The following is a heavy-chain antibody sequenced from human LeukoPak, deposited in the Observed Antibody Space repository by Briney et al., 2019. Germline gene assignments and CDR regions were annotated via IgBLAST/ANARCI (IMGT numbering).Heavy chain of an antibody. V-gene: IGHV3-23*01. CDR2: ISDTGRRT. CDR3: ARHDSFIPY. J-gene: IGHJ4*02. D-gene: IGHD5-18*01. CDR1: GFTFSDYA. Sequence: GGSLRLSCAASGFTFSDYAMSWVRQAAGKGLEWVSGISDTGRRTYYTDSVKGRFTISRDGSKKTVYLQMKTLTAEDTAIYFCARHDSFIPYWGQGTLVTVSS.